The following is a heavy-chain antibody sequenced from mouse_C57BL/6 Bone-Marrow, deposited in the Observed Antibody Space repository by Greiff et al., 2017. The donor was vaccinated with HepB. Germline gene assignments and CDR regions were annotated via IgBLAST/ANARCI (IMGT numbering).Heavy chain of an antibody. Sequence: ESGPGLVKPSQSLSLTCSVTGYSITSGYYWNWIRQFPGNKLEWMGYISYDGSNNYNPSLKNRISITRDTSKNQFFLKLNSVTTEDTATYYCARANGSSYDWFAYWGQGTLVTVSA. D-gene: IGHD1-1*01. CDR1: GYSITSGYY. CDR2: ISYDGSN. J-gene: IGHJ3*01. V-gene: IGHV3-6*01. CDR3: ARANGSSYDWFAY.